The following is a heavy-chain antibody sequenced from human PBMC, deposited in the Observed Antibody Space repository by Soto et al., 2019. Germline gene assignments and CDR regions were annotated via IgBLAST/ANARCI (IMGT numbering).Heavy chain of an antibody. D-gene: IGHD5-18*01. CDR3: ARSPNLERELTTAMAPYYFDY. J-gene: IGHJ4*02. CDR1: GGSISSGDYY. CDR2: IYYSGST. Sequence: SETLSLTCTVSGGSISSGDYYWSWIRQPPGKCLEWIGYIYYSGSTYYNPSLKSRVTISVDTSKNQFSLKLSSVTAADTAVYYCARSPNLERELTTAMAPYYFDYWGQGTLVTVSS. V-gene: IGHV4-30-4*01.